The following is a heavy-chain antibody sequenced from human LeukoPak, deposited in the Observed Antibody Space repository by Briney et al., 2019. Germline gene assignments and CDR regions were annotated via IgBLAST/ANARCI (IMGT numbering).Heavy chain of an antibody. CDR2: ISYDGNNK. D-gene: IGHD5-24*01. V-gene: IGHV3-30*18. CDR1: GFTFSSYG. Sequence: GGSLRLSCAASGFTFSSYGTHWVRKAPGKGLECVAVISYDGNNKYYADSVKGRFTISRDNSKNTLYLQMNSLRAEDTAVYYCAKDRRDGYNLGGYFDYWGQGTLVTVSS. CDR3: AKDRRDGYNLGGYFDY. J-gene: IGHJ4*02.